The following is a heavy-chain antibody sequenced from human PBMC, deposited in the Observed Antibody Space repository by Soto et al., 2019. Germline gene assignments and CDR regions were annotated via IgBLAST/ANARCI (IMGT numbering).Heavy chain of an antibody. CDR1: GFMFTSSA. CDR3: AAVPVLRFLKWLPAYFDY. CDR2: LVVGSGNT. V-gene: IGHV1-58*01. D-gene: IGHD3-3*01. J-gene: IGHJ4*02. Sequence: ASVKVSCKTSGFMFTSSAVQWVRQALGQRLEWIGWLVVGSGNTHYAQHFQERVTLTRDMSTGTAYMELSSLRSEDTAVYYCAAVPVLRFLKWLPAYFDYWGQGTLVTVSS.